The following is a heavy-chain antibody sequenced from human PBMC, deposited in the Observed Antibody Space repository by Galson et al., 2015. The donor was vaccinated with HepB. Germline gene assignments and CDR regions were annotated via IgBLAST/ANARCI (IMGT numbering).Heavy chain of an antibody. CDR2: VTGSGDRP. CDR1: GFRFNSYA. V-gene: IGHV3-23*01. Sequence: SLRLSCAASGFRFNSYAMTWVRQAPGKGLEWVSGVTGSGDRPYLAAFVKDRFTIPRDNSKNNLFLQVNSLRVEDTAVYYCAKGAYLSSAYLYGMDLWGHGTTVIVSS. CDR3: AKGAYLSSAYLYGMDL. D-gene: IGHD6-6*01. J-gene: IGHJ6*02.